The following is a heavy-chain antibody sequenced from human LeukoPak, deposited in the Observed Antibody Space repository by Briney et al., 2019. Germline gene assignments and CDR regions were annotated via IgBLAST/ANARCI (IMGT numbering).Heavy chain of an antibody. CDR3: ARDSPSYDYVWGSYPQVAFDI. CDR2: IIPIFGTA. J-gene: IGHJ3*02. CDR1: GGTFSSYA. V-gene: IGHV1-69*05. Sequence: SVKVSCKASGGTFSSYAISWVRQAPGQGLEWMGRIIPIFGTANYAQKFQGRVTITTDESTSTAYMELSSLRSEDTAVYYCARDSPSYDYVWGSYPQVAFDIWGQGTMVTVTS. D-gene: IGHD3-16*02.